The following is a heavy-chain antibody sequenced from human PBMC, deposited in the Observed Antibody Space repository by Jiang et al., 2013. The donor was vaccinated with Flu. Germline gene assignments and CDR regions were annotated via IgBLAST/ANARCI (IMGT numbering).Heavy chain of an antibody. CDR3: ARRRRRDGYNFAY. D-gene: IGHD5-24*01. CDR2: MNPNSGNT. V-gene: IGHV1-8*02. J-gene: IGHJ4*02. Sequence: SGAEVKKPGSSVKVSCKASGGTFSSYAISWVRQAPGQGLEWMGWMNPNSGNTGYAQKFQGRVTMTRNTSISTAYMELSSLRSEGTAVYYCARRRRRDGYNFAYWGQGTLVTVSS. CDR1: GGTFSSYA.